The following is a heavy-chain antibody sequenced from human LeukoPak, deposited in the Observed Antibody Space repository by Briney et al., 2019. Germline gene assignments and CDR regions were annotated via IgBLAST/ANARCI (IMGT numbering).Heavy chain of an antibody. CDR3: ARDRLSLSSPGYYYYGMDV. J-gene: IGHJ6*02. CDR1: GYTFTGHY. V-gene: IGHV1-2*02. Sequence: ASVKVSCRASGYTFTGHYIQWVRQAPGQGLEWMGWINPSSGGTKYAQRFQGRVTITRDTSINTAYMEMTRLESDDTAVYYCARDRLSLSSPGYYYYGMDVWGHGTKVTVSS. D-gene: IGHD6-13*01. CDR2: INPSSGGT.